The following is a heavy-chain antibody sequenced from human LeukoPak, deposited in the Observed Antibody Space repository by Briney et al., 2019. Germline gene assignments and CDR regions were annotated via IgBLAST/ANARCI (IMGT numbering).Heavy chain of an antibody. J-gene: IGHJ4*02. CDR3: ARDDNDYYDSSGYYS. D-gene: IGHD3-22*01. V-gene: IGHV3-66*02. CDR1: GFTVSSNY. CDR2: IYSGGST. Sequence: GGSLRLSCAASGFTVSSNYMSWVRRAPGKGLEWVSVIYSGGSTYYADSVKGRFTISRDNSKNTLYLQMNSLRAEDTAVYYCARDDNDYYDSSGYYSWGQGTLVTVSS.